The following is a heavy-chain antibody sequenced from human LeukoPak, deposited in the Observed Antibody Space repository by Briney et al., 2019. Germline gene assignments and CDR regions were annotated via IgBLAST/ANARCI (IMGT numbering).Heavy chain of an antibody. CDR3: ASPVLLWFGELSSLGYFDY. CDR2: IYYSGST. J-gene: IGHJ4*02. Sequence: SETLSLTCTVSGGSISSSSYYWGWIRQPPGKGLEWIGSIYYSGSTYYNPSLKSRVTISVDTSKNQFSLKLSSVTAADTAVYYCASPVLLWFGELSSLGYFDYWGQGTLVTVSS. CDR1: GGSISSSSYY. V-gene: IGHV4-39*01. D-gene: IGHD3-10*01.